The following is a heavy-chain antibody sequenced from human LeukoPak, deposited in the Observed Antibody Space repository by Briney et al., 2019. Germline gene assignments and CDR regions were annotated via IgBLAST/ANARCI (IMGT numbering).Heavy chain of an antibody. CDR3: ARVPQPNIWFGELGY. D-gene: IGHD3-10*01. Sequence: SETLSLTCTVSGGSISNYYWSWLRQPPRRGLEWIGYIYYSGSTNYNPSPKSRVTISVDTSKNQFSLKLSSVTAADTAVYYCARVPQPNIWFGELGYWGQGTLVTVSS. V-gene: IGHV4-59*01. CDR2: IYYSGST. J-gene: IGHJ4*02. CDR1: GGSISNYY.